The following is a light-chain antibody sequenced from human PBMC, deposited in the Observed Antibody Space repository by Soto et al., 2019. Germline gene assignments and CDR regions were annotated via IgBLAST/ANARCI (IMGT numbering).Light chain of an antibody. J-gene: IGKJ4*01. CDR1: RSISNN. V-gene: IGKV3-15*01. Sequence: EIEMTQSPATLSVSLGERVTLSCRASRSISNNLAWYQQKPGQAPRLLIYGASTRATGIPARFSGSGSGTEYSLTISSLQPEDFVTYYCQQSFSTPPTFGGGTKVEIK. CDR2: GAS. CDR3: QQSFSTPPT.